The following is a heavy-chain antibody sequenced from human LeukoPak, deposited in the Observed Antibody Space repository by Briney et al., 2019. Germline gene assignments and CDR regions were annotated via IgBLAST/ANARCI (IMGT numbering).Heavy chain of an antibody. CDR2: IMEDGREK. CDR3: ARDYYDSSVPDY. D-gene: IGHD3-22*01. Sequence: GGSLTLSCAASGLTLSSYWTRWARHSPGKGREWVANIMEDGREKYYVDCVEGRFTISRDNSKNTLYLQMNSLRAEDTAVYYCARDYYDSSVPDYWGQGTLVTVSS. J-gene: IGHJ4*02. V-gene: IGHV3-7*01. CDR1: GLTLSSYW.